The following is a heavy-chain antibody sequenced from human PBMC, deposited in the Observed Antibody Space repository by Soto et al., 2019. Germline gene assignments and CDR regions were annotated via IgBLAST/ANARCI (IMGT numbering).Heavy chain of an antibody. CDR3: AREGPRNWNYGGNWFDP. J-gene: IGHJ5*02. Sequence: PSETLSLTCTVSGGSISSGGYYWSWIRQHPGKGLEWIGYIYYSGSTYYNPSLKSRVTISVDTSKNQFSLKLSSVTAADTAVYYCAREGPRNWNYGGNWFDPWGQGTLVTVSS. CDR1: GGSISSGGYY. V-gene: IGHV4-31*03. CDR2: IYYSGST. D-gene: IGHD1-7*01.